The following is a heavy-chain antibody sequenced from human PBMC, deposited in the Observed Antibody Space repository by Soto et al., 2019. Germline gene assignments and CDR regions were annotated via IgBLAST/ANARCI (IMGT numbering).Heavy chain of an antibody. Sequence: GGSLRLSCAASGFTFSSYGMHWVRQAPGKGLEWVAVIWYDGSNKYYADSVKGRFTISRDNSKNTLYLQMNSLRAEDTAVYYCARDLGDIVLVPQGWFDPWGQGTLVTVSS. D-gene: IGHD2-2*01. CDR2: IWYDGSNK. CDR3: ARDLGDIVLVPQGWFDP. CDR1: GFTFSSYG. V-gene: IGHV3-33*01. J-gene: IGHJ5*02.